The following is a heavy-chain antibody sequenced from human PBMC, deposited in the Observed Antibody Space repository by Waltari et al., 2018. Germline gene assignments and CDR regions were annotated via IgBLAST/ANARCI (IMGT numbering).Heavy chain of an antibody. CDR1: GGSFSGYY. D-gene: IGHD3-10*01. CDR2: INHSGST. J-gene: IGHJ6*02. CDR3: ARVPMVRGVIMFYYYYYGMDV. V-gene: IGHV4-34*09. Sequence: QVQLQESGPGLVKPSQTLSLTCTVYGGSFSGYYWSWIRQPPGKGLEWIGEINHSGSTNYNPSLKSRVTISVDTSKNQFSLKLSSVTAADTAVYYCARVPMVRGVIMFYYYYYGMDVWGQGTTVTVSS.